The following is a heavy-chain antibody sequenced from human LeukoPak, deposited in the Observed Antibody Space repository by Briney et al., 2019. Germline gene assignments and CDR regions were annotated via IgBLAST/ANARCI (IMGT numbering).Heavy chain of an antibody. Sequence: SVKVSCKASGGTFSSYAISLVRQAPGQGLEWMGRIIPILGIANYAQKFQGRVTITADKFTSTAYMELSSLRSEDTAVYYCARDLAARPGKPFDYWGQGTLVTVSS. V-gene: IGHV1-69*04. J-gene: IGHJ4*02. CDR1: GGTFSSYA. D-gene: IGHD3-10*01. CDR3: ARDLAARPGKPFDY. CDR2: IIPILGIA.